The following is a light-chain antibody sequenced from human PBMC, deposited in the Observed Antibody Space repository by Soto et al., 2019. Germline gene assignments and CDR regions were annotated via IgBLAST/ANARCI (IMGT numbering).Light chain of an antibody. CDR1: NIGGKS. CDR2: DDS. CDR3: QVWHSPGDQRVV. J-gene: IGLJ3*02. V-gene: IGLV3-21*02. Sequence: SYELTQPPSVSVAPGQTARITCGGNNIGGKSVHWYQQKSGQAPVVVVYDDSDRPSGIPERFSGSNSGNTATLTISRVEAGDEADYSCQVWHSPGDQRVVFGGGTKLTVL.